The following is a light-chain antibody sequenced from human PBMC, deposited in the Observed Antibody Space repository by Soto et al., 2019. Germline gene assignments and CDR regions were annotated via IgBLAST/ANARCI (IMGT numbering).Light chain of an antibody. Sequence: DVVMTQSPLSLPVTLGQPASISCRSSQSLAYSDGNTYLNWFQQRPGQSPRRLIYKVSNRDSGVPDRFSGSGAATDFTLKISRVEAEDVGVYYCMQGPDWPPYTFGQGTKLEIK. CDR3: MQGPDWPPYT. CDR2: KVS. J-gene: IGKJ2*01. V-gene: IGKV2-30*01. CDR1: QSLAYSDGNTY.